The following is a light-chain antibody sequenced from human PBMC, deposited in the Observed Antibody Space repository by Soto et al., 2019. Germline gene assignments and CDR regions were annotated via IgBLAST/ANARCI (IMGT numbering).Light chain of an antibody. Sequence: QSVLTQPPSASGTPGQRVTISCSGSSSNIVSNTVNWYQHLPGAAAKLLMYAYSQRPSGIPDRFSGSKSGASASRAISGLQSEDEADYYCAAWDDSLNAYLFGTGTKFTVL. CDR2: AYS. CDR1: SSNIVSNT. CDR3: AAWDDSLNAYL. J-gene: IGLJ1*01. V-gene: IGLV1-44*01.